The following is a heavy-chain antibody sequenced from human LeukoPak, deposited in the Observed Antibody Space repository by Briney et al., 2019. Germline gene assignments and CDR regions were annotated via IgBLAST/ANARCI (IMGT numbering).Heavy chain of an antibody. CDR1: GGSISRYN. D-gene: IGHD3-16*01. CDR2: IYNTGST. CDR3: AREGGSLNAFDI. V-gene: IGHV4-4*07. J-gene: IGHJ3*02. Sequence: KASGALSLTCTVSGGSISRYNWSWIRQPAGKGLEWIGRIYNTGSTNYNPSLKSRVTMSLDTSKNQFSLKLRSVTAADTAVYYCAREGGSLNAFDIWGQGTMVTVSS.